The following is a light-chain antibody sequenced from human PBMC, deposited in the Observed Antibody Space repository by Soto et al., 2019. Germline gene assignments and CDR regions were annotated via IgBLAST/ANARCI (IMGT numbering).Light chain of an antibody. Sequence: EIVLTQSPDTLSLSPGERATLSCRASQSVGTYLVWYQQKPGQAPRLLIYGASNRATGIPARFSGSGSVTDFTLTISSLEPEDFAVYYCQQRSNGFVHGTKLEIK. J-gene: IGKJ2*01. CDR1: QSVGTY. CDR3: QQRSNG. CDR2: GAS. V-gene: IGKV3-11*01.